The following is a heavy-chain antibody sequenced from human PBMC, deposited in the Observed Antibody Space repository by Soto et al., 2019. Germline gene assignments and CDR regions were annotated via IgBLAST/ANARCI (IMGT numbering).Heavy chain of an antibody. J-gene: IGHJ2*01. CDR1: GFTFSSYS. V-gene: IGHV3-48*02. Sequence: EVQLVESGGGLVQPGGSLRLSCAASGFTFSSYSMNWVRQAPGKALEWVSYISSSSSTIYYADSVKGRFTISRDNAKNSLYLQRNSPRDEDTAVYYCAGKYSSSFWYFDLWGRGTLVTVSS. D-gene: IGHD6-13*01. CDR2: ISSSSSTI. CDR3: AGKYSSSFWYFDL.